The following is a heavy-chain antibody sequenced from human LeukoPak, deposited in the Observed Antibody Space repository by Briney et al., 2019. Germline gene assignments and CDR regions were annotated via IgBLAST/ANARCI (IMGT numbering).Heavy chain of an antibody. V-gene: IGHV3-23*01. CDR1: GFTFSTYA. CDR2: ISGSGGTK. D-gene: IGHD2-2*01. CDR3: ARGPPDCSSTSCYAFDAFDV. J-gene: IGHJ3*01. Sequence: GGSLRLSCVGSGFTFSTYAMSWVRQAPGKGPEWFSGISGSGGTKDYADSVRGRFTIFRDNSKNTLYLQMNSLRGEDTAVYYCARGPPDCSSTSCYAFDAFDVWGQGTMVTVSS.